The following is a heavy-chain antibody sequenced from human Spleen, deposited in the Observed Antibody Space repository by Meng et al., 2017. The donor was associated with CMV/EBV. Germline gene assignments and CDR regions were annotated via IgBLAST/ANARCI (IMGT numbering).Heavy chain of an antibody. J-gene: IGHJ4*02. CDR1: GFTFSSSY. CDR3: AGGSYFDY. CDR2: ISSGTTTI. V-gene: IGHV3-48*04. Sequence: LSLTCAASGFTFSSSYMRWVRQAPGKGLEFLSYISSGTTTIYYADSVKGRFTISRDNAKNSLYLQMNSLRAEDTAVYYCAGGSYFDYWGQGTLVTVSS. D-gene: IGHD3-10*01.